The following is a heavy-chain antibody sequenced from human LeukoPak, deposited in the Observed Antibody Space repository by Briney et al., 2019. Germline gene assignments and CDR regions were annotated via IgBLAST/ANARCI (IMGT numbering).Heavy chain of an antibody. V-gene: IGHV4-61*02. D-gene: IGHD7-27*01. CDR1: GGSISSGSYY. CDR2: IYTSGST. Sequence: KPSQTLSLTCTVSGGSISSGSYYWSWIRQPAGKGLEWIGRIYTSGSTNYNPSLKSRVTISVDTSKNQFSLKLSSVAAADTAVYYCARGLGYWGQGTLVTVSS. CDR3: ARGLGY. J-gene: IGHJ4*02.